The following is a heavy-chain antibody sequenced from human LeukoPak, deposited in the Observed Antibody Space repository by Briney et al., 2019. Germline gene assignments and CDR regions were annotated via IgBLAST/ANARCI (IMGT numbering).Heavy chain of an antibody. CDR2: ISGSGGST. Sequence: GGSLRLSCAASGFTFSSYAMSWVRQAPGKGLEWVSAISGSGGSTYYADSVKGRFTISRDNSKNTLYLRMNSLRAEDTAVYYCAKDRYCSGGSCYSGAFDIWGQGTMVTVSS. V-gene: IGHV3-23*01. J-gene: IGHJ3*02. CDR3: AKDRYCSGGSCYSGAFDI. D-gene: IGHD2-15*01. CDR1: GFTFSSYA.